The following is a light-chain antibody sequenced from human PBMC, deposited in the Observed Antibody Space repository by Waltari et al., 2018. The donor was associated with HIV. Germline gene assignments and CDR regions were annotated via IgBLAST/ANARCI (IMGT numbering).Light chain of an antibody. J-gene: IGLJ2*01. V-gene: IGLV2-8*01. CDR2: EVS. Sequence: QSALTQPPSASGSPGQSVPISCTGTSSDVGGSNYVSWYQQHPGKAPNLLIYEVSKRPSGVPDRFFSSKSGNTASLTVSGLQDEDEADYYCSSYAGSNNFVVFGGGTKLTVL. CDR1: SSDVGGSNY. CDR3: SSYAGSNNFVV.